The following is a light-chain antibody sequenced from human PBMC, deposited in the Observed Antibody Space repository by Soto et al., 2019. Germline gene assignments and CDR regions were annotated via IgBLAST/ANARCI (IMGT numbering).Light chain of an antibody. CDR2: GAC. J-gene: IGKJ1*01. CDR3: QEYRSYS. CDR1: QSISTW. V-gene: IGKV1-5*01. Sequence: DIQMTQSPSTLTASVGDRVTITCRASQSISTWLAWYQQKPGKAPSLLIYGACSLKSGVPSRFSGSGSGTEFTRTISSLQPDDFATYYCQEYRSYSFGQGTKVEI.